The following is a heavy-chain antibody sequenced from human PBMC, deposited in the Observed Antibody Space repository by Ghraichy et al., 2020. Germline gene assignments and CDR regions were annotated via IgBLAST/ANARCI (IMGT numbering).Heavy chain of an antibody. J-gene: IGHJ4*02. Sequence: GGSLRLSCAASGFTFSSYAMHWVRQAPGKGLEWVAVISYDGSNKYYADSVKGRFTISRDNSKNTLYLQMNSLRDEDTAVYYCARDLGGYSSGWYEAAYFDYWGQGTLVTVSS. D-gene: IGHD6-19*01. CDR1: GFTFSSYA. CDR2: ISYDGSNK. V-gene: IGHV3-30-3*01. CDR3: ARDLGGYSSGWYEAAYFDY.